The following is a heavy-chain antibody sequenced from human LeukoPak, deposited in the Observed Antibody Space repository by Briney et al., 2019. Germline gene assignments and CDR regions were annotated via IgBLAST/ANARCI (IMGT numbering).Heavy chain of an antibody. V-gene: IGHV4-59*11. CDR1: GGSISSHY. CDR2: IYYSGST. CDR3: ARGVDTSYYYYMDV. J-gene: IGHJ6*03. Sequence: SETLSLTCTVYGGSISSHYWSWIRQPPGKGLEWIGYIYYSGSTNYNPSLKSRVTISVDTSKNQFSLKLSSVTAADTAVYDSARGVDTSYYYYMDVWGKGTTVTASS. D-gene: IGHD5-18*01.